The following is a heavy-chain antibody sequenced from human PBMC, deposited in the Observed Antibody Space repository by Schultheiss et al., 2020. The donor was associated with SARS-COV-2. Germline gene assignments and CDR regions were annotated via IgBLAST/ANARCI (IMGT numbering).Heavy chain of an antibody. CDR3: ARQWLVLDAFDI. CDR2: ISSSGDST. CDR1: GFTFSSYS. V-gene: IGHV3-23*01. D-gene: IGHD6-19*01. Sequence: GGSLRLSCAASGFTFSSYSMNWVRQAPGKGLEWVSSISSSGDSTYYADSVKGRFTISRDNSKNTLYLQMNSLRAEDTAVYYCARQWLVLDAFDIWGQGTMVTVSS. J-gene: IGHJ3*02.